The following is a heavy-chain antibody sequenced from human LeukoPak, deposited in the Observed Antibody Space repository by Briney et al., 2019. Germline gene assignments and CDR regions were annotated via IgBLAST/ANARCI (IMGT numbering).Heavy chain of an antibody. J-gene: IGHJ4*02. CDR3: AKSLFVVVPAAMFDFDY. V-gene: IGHV3-23*01. Sequence: GGSLRLSCAASGFTFSSYAMSWVRQAPGKGLEWVSAISGSGGSTYYADSVKGRFTISRDNSKNTLYLQMNSLRAEDTAVYYCAKSLFVVVPAAMFDFDYWGQGTLATVSS. D-gene: IGHD2-2*01. CDR1: GFTFSSYA. CDR2: ISGSGGST.